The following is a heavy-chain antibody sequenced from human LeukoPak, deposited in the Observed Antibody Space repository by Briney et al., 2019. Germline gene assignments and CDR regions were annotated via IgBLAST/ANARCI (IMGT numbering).Heavy chain of an antibody. CDR3: ARDITGSGSYPYFDY. V-gene: IGHV4-30-2*01. Sequence: SETLSLTCTVSGGSISSGGYYWSWIRQPPGKGLEWIGYIYHSGSTYYNPSLKSRVTISVDRSKNQFSLKLSSVTAADTAVYYCARDITGSGSYPYFDYWGQGTLVTVSS. CDR2: IYHSGST. J-gene: IGHJ4*02. D-gene: IGHD3-10*01. CDR1: GGSISSGGYY.